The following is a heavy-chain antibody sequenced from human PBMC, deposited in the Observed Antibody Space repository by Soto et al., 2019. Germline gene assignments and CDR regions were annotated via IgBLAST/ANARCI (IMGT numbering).Heavy chain of an antibody. V-gene: IGHV3-33*01. D-gene: IGHD6-13*01. CDR3: ARLGRAYSSSWYYYYGMDV. CDR2: IWYDGSNK. J-gene: IGHJ6*02. CDR1: GFTFSSYG. Sequence: SGGSLRLSCAASGFTFSSYGMHWVRQAPGKGLEGVAVIWYDGSNKYYADSVKGRFTISRDNSKNTLYLQMNSLRAEDTAVYYCARLGRAYSSSWYYYYGMDVWGQGTTVTVSS.